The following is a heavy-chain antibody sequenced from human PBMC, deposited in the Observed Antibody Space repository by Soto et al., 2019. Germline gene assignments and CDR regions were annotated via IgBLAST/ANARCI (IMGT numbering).Heavy chain of an antibody. Sequence: SQTLSLTCAISGDSVSSNSAAWNWIRQSPSRGLEWLGRTYYRSKWYNDYAVSVKSRITINPDTSKNQFSLQLNSVTPEDTAVYYCARDLEMATISVRYFDYWGQGTLVTVSS. CDR3: ARDLEMATISVRYFDY. CDR1: GDSVSSNSAA. V-gene: IGHV6-1*01. D-gene: IGHD5-12*01. J-gene: IGHJ4*02. CDR2: TYYRSKWYN.